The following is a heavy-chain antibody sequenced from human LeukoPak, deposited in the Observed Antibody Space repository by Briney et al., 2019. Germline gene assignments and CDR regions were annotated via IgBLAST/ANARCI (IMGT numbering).Heavy chain of an antibody. Sequence: GGSLRLSCAVSGFTFSSYWMHWVRQAPGKGLVWVSRVNSDGSSTSYADSVKGRFTISRDNAKNTLSLRMNSLRAEDTAFYYCARDGYSYFDFWGLGTLVTVSS. CDR2: VNSDGSST. V-gene: IGHV3-74*01. CDR3: ARDGYSYFDF. D-gene: IGHD5-24*01. CDR1: GFTFSSYW. J-gene: IGHJ4*02.